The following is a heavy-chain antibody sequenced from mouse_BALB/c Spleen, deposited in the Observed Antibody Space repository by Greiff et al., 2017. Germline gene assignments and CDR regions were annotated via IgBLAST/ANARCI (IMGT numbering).Heavy chain of an antibody. J-gene: IGHJ4*01. V-gene: IGHV2-6-7*01. CDR2: IWGDGST. D-gene: IGHD1-1*01. Sequence: VMLVESGPGLVAPSQSLSITCTVSGFSLTGYGVNWVRQPPGKGLEWLGMIWGDGSTDYNSALKSRLSISKDNSKSQVFLKMNSLQTDDTARYYCASGNYYGSSYNYAMDYWGQGTSVTVSS. CDR1: GFSLTGYG. CDR3: ASGNYYGSSYNYAMDY.